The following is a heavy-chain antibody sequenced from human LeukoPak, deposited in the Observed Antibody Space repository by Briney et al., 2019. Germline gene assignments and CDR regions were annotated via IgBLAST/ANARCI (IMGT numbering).Heavy chain of an antibody. CDR1: GFTFSSYS. D-gene: IGHD3-3*01. Sequence: GGSLRLSCAASGFTFSSYSMNWVRQAPGKGLEWVSSISSSSSYIYYADSVKGRFTISRDNAKNSLYLQMNSLRAEDTAVYYCASIDFWSGYYTDYWGQGTLVTVSS. CDR2: ISSSSSYI. CDR3: ASIDFWSGYYTDY. V-gene: IGHV3-21*01. J-gene: IGHJ4*02.